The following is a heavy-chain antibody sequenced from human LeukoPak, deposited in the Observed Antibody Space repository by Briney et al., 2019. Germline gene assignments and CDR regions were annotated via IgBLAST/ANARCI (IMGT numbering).Heavy chain of an antibody. J-gene: IGHJ5*02. V-gene: IGHV1-2*02. D-gene: IGHD3-3*01. Sequence: ASVKVSCKASGYTFTGYYMRWVRQAPGQGLEWMGWINPNSGGTNYAQKFQGRVTMTRDTSISTAYMELSRLRSDDTAVYYCARDQYDFWSGSNWFDPSGQGTLVTVSS. CDR1: GYTFTGYY. CDR3: ARDQYDFWSGSNWFDP. CDR2: INPNSGGT.